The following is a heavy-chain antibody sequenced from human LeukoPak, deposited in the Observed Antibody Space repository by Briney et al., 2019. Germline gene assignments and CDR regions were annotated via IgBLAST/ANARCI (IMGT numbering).Heavy chain of an antibody. CDR2: ISAYNGNT. Sequence: ASVKVSCKASGYTFTSYGISWVRQAPGQGLEWMGWISAYNGNTNYAQKLQGRVTVTTDTSTSTAYMELRSLRSDDTAVYYCARDGRLTGPGGGFDYWGQGTLVTVSS. CDR3: ARDGRLTGPGGGFDY. CDR1: GYTFTSYG. D-gene: IGHD3-16*01. J-gene: IGHJ4*02. V-gene: IGHV1-18*04.